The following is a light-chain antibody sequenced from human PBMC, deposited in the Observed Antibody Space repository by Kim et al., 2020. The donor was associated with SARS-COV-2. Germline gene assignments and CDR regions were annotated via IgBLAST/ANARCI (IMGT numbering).Light chain of an antibody. CDR2: QDK. CDR1: RVGNKY. Sequence: GSPGQNASITCSGDRVGNKYVCWYQQKPGQSPVVVIYQDKQRPAGIPERFSGSNSGNTATLTISGTQAMDEADYYCQAWDSTTTVFGGGTQLTVL. V-gene: IGLV3-1*01. J-gene: IGLJ2*01. CDR3: QAWDSTTTV.